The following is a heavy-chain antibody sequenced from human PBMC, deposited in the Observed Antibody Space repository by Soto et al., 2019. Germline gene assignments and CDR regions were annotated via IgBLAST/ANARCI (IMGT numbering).Heavy chain of an antibody. CDR1: GDSISNSRW. CDR3: ASSTGWYRHDV. J-gene: IGHJ3*01. CDR2: IFHSGDT. D-gene: IGHD6-19*01. Sequence: QVQLQESGPGLVKPSGTLSLTCAVSGDSISNSRWWTWVRQPPGKGLEWIGDIFHSGDTNYNPSLKGRVFISVDKSQNQFSLKVSSVTSAVTAVYYCASSTGWYRHDVWGQGTLVTVSS. V-gene: IGHV4-4*02.